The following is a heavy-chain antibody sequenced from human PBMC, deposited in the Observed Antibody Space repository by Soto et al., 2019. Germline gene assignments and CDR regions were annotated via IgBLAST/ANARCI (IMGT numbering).Heavy chain of an antibody. V-gene: IGHV4-59*01. Sequence: SETLSLTCTVSGGSISSYYWSWIRQPPGKGLEWIGYIYYSGSTNYNPSLKSRVTISVDTSKNQFSLKLSSVTAADTAVYYCARGSIGHSSSWRRIDYWGQGTLVTVSS. CDR2: IYYSGST. J-gene: IGHJ4*02. CDR1: GGSISSYY. CDR3: ARGSIGHSSSWRRIDY. D-gene: IGHD6-13*01.